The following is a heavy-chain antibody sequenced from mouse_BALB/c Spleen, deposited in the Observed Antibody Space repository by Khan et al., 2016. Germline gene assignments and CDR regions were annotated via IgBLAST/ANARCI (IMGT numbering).Heavy chain of an antibody. CDR1: GYSITSDYA. CDR3: ARDSWFAY. J-gene: IGHJ3*01. V-gene: IGHV3-2*02. CDR2: ISYSGSN. Sequence: EVQLVESGPGLVKPSQSLSLTCTVTGYSITSDYAWNWIRQFPGNQLEWMGYISYSGSNSYNPSLKSRISITRDTSKNQFFLQLNSVTSEDTATYYCARDSWFAYWGNGTLVTVSA.